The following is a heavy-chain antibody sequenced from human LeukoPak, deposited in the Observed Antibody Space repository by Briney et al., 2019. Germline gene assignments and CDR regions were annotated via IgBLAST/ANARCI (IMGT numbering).Heavy chain of an antibody. D-gene: IGHD4-17*01. CDR2: MNPNSGNT. J-gene: IGHJ4*02. CDR3: ARGFGDYGDYVDY. Sequence: GASVKVSCKASGYTFTSYDINWVRQATGQGLEWMGWMNPNSGNTGYAQKFQGRVTMTRNNSISTAYMELSSRRSQYTAVYCCARGFGDYGDYVDYWGQGTLVTVSS. V-gene: IGHV1-8*01. CDR1: GYTFTSYD.